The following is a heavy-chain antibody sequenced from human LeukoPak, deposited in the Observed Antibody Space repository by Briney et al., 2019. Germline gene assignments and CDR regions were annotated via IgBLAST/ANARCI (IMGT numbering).Heavy chain of an antibody. CDR1: GFTFSNYG. J-gene: IGHJ4*02. CDR3: VRGSGNYYNRLDS. V-gene: IGHV3-33*01. CDR2: TWYDGNNK. Sequence: GRSLRLSCAASGFTFSNYGMHWVRQAPGKGLEWVAVTWYDGNNKFYADSVKGRFTISRDNSKNTLYLQMNSLRAEDTAAYYCVRGSGNYYNRLDSWGQGILVTVSS. D-gene: IGHD3-10*01.